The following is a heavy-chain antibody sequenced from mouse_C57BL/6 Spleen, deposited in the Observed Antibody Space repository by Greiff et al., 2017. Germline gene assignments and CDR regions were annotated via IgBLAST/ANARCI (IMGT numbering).Heavy chain of an antibody. Sequence: EVHLVESGGGLVKPGGSLKLSCAASGFTFSDYGMHWVRQAPEKGLEWVAYISSGSSTIYYADTVKGRFTISRDNAKNTLFLQMTSLRSEDTAMYYCARENYGWAWFAYWGQGTLVTVSA. D-gene: IGHD2-2*01. CDR2: ISSGSSTI. CDR1: GFTFSDYG. J-gene: IGHJ3*01. V-gene: IGHV5-17*01. CDR3: ARENYGWAWFAY.